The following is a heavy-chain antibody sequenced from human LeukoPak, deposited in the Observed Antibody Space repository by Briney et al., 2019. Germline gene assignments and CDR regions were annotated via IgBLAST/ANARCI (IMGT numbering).Heavy chain of an antibody. CDR2: ISWNSGSI. V-gene: IGHV3-9*01. J-gene: IGHJ5*02. Sequence: GGSLRLSCAASGFTFDDYAMHWVRQPPGKGLEWVSAISWNSGSIGYADSVKGRFTISRDNAKNSLYLQMNSLRAEDTAVYYCARDYVSGSFGPWGQGTLVTVSS. D-gene: IGHD3-10*01. CDR3: ARDYVSGSFGP. CDR1: GFTFDDYA.